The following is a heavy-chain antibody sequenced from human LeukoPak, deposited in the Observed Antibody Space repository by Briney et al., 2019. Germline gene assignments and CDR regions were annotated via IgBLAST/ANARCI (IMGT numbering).Heavy chain of an antibody. CDR2: IGGLGEST. D-gene: IGHD3-9*01. CDR1: GFTFSRYA. Sequence: GGSLRLSCETSGFTFSRYAMTWVRQAPGKGLEWVSTIGGLGESTNYGDSVKGRFTISRDNSKNTLCLQMNNLRAEDTAVYYCAKDRDIILTGHGMDVWGQGTTVTVSS. CDR3: AKDRDIILTGHGMDV. V-gene: IGHV3-23*01. J-gene: IGHJ6*02.